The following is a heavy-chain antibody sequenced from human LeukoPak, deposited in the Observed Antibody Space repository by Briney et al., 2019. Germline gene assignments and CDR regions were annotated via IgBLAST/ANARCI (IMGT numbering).Heavy chain of an antibody. D-gene: IGHD6-19*01. J-gene: IGHJ3*02. CDR1: GGSISSSSYY. V-gene: IGHV4-39*07. Sequence: SETLSLTCTVSGGSISSSSYYWGWIRQPPGKGLEWIGEINHSGSTNYNPSLKSRVTISVDTSKNQFSLKLSSVTAADTAVYYCARGLESSGWHLDAFDIWGQGTMVTVSS. CDR3: ARGLESSGWHLDAFDI. CDR2: INHSGST.